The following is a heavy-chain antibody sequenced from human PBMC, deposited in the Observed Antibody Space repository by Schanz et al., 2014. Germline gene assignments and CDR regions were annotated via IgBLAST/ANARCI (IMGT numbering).Heavy chain of an antibody. CDR3: ARGERSGFGELLDY. CDR1: GDSISSSNW. Sequence: QVQLQESGPGLVKPSGTLSLTCAVSGDSISSSNWWAWVRQPPGMGLEWIGEIHHRGSTNYNPSLKSRVTISVDKSKNHFSLKLSSVTAADTAVYYCARGERSGFGELLDYWGQGTLVSVSS. J-gene: IGHJ4*02. V-gene: IGHV4-4*02. CDR2: IHHRGST. D-gene: IGHD3-10*01.